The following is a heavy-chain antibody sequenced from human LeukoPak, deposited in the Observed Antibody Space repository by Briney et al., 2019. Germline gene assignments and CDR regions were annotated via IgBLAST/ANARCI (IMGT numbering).Heavy chain of an antibody. V-gene: IGHV5-10-1*01. J-gene: IGHJ4*02. CDR1: GYSFTSYW. CDR3: ARLRFGESYVGY. Sequence: GESLRISCRGSGYSFTSYWISWVRQMPGKGLEWMGRIDPSDSYTNYSPSFQGHVHISADKSIITAYLQWSSLKASDTAMYYCARLRFGESYVGYWGQGTLVTVSS. D-gene: IGHD3-10*01. CDR2: IDPSDSYT.